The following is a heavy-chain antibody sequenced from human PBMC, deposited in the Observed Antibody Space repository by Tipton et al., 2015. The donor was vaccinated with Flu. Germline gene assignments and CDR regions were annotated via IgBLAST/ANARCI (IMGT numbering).Heavy chain of an antibody. V-gene: IGHV4-59*01. Sequence: PSLTCTVSGGSISSYYWSWIRQPPGKGLEWIGYIYYSGSTNYNPSLKSRVTISVDTSKNQFSLKLSSVTAADTAVYYCARVGQGWGGHTYYMDVWGKGTTVTVSS. CDR3: ARVGQGWGGHTYYMDV. D-gene: IGHD3-10*01. CDR1: GGSISSYY. J-gene: IGHJ6*03. CDR2: IYYSGST.